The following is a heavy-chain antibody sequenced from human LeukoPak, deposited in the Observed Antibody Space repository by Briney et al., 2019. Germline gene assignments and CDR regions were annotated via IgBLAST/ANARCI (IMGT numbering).Heavy chain of an antibody. CDR3: ARDWNPYYFDY. J-gene: IGHJ4*02. CDR1: GFSFRNYG. Sequence: TGGSLRLSCAASGFSFRNYGMHWVRQAPGKGLEWVAVIWYDGGKNEYADSVKGRFTISRDNPKNTLYLQMSSLRAEDTALYYCARDWNPYYFDYWGRGTLVIVSS. CDR2: IWYDGGKN. V-gene: IGHV3-33*01. D-gene: IGHD1-1*01.